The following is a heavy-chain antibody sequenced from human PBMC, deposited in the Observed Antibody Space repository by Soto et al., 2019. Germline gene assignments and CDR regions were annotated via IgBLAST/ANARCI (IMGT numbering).Heavy chain of an antibody. V-gene: IGHV5-10-1*01. CDR1: GYSFTSYW. Sequence: GESLKISCRVSGYSFTSYWISWVRQMPGKGLEWMGRIDPTDSYANYSPSFQGHVTFSVDRSINTAYLQWSSLKAPDTAVYYCARLNSRNGTNGKLDYWGQGTLVTVSS. D-gene: IGHD3-22*01. CDR3: ARLNSRNGTNGKLDY. CDR2: IDPTDSYA. J-gene: IGHJ4*02.